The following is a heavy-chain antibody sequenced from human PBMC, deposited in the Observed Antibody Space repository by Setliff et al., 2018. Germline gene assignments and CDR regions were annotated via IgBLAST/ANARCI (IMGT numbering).Heavy chain of an antibody. CDR1: GASISSDGYY. CDR2: IYHSGQT. J-gene: IGHJ6*03. CDR3: ARMSGFQYIDV. V-gene: IGHV4-31*03. Sequence: SETLSLTCIVSGASISSDGYYWSWIRQHPGKGLEWIGYIYHSGQTLYNPSLKSRATLSVDTSKNQFSLSLTSVTAEDTAVYYCARMSGFQYIDVWDKGTTVTVS. D-gene: IGHD3-3*01.